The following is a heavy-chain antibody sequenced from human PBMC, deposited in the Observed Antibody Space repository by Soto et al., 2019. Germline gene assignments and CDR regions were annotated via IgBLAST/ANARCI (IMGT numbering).Heavy chain of an antibody. CDR2: ISGYNGNT. Sequence: ASVKVSCKPPGYPLSMAGISWVRQAPGQGLEWMGWISGYNGNTNYEQKFQDRVTMTTDTTTNTAYMELRSLRSDDTAVYYCAREGPRPYYDYGMDVWG. CDR1: GYPLSMAG. J-gene: IGHJ6*02. CDR3: AREGPRPYYDYGMDV. V-gene: IGHV1-18*01.